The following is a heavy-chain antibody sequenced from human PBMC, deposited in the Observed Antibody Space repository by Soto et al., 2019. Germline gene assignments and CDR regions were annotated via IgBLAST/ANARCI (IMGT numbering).Heavy chain of an antibody. CDR1: GYTFASYG. J-gene: IGHJ5*02. CDR2: ISGFNDDT. Sequence: QVQLVQSGAEMKNPGASVKVSCKASGYTFASYGISWVRQAPGQGLEWMGWISGFNDDTNHAQKLQGRVTMTKDTSTSTAYMELSSLKFDDTAVYYCARSGSYYPARNWFGPWGQGTLVTFSS. CDR3: ARSGSYYPARNWFGP. D-gene: IGHD3-10*01. V-gene: IGHV1-18*01.